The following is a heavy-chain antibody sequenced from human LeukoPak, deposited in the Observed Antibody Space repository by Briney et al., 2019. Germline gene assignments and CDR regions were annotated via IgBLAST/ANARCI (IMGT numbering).Heavy chain of an antibody. CDR1: GFTFSSYW. V-gene: IGHV3-23*01. CDR3: AKDFRIVGTTTYDY. D-gene: IGHD1-26*01. Sequence: GGSLRLSCAASGFTFSSYWMSWVRQAPGKGLEWVSAISGSGGNTYYADSVKGRFTISRDNSKNTLYLQMNSLRAEDTAVYYCAKDFRIVGTTTYDYWGQGTLVTVSS. J-gene: IGHJ4*02. CDR2: ISGSGGNT.